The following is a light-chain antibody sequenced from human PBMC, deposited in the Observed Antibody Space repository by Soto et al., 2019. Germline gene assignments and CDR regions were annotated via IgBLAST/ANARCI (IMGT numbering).Light chain of an antibody. Sequence: DIQMTQSPSSLSASVGDRVTISCRASQTIYNYLNWYQQQPGKAPKVLIYAASSLQSGVPSRFSGRMSGTDFTLTINSLQPEDFATYYWQQSFTTPYTFGQGTRLDIK. V-gene: IGKV1-39*01. CDR1: QTIYNY. CDR2: AAS. CDR3: QQSFTTPYT. J-gene: IGKJ2*01.